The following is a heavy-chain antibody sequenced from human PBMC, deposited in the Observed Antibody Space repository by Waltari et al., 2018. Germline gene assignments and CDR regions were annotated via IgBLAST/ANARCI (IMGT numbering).Heavy chain of an antibody. V-gene: IGHV4-38-2*01. CDR2: IYHSGST. D-gene: IGHD6-13*01. J-gene: IGHJ1*01. Sequence: QVQLQESGPGLVKPSETLSPTCAVSGYSISSGYYWGWIRQPPGKGLEWIGSIYHSGSTYYNPSLKSRVTISVDTSKNQFSLKLSSVTAADTAVYYCARHGDSSSWYFQHWGQGTLVTVSS. CDR1: GYSISSGYY. CDR3: ARHGDSSSWYFQH.